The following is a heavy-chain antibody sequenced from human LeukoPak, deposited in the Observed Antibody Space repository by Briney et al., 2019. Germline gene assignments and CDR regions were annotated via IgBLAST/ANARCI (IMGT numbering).Heavy chain of an antibody. Sequence: PGGSLRLSCAASGFTFSSYAMSWVRQPPGKGREWVSAISGSGGRTYYADSVKGRFTISRDNSKNTLYLQMNSLRAEDTAVYYCAKDQIVAKGYYYYYYMDVWGKGTTVTVSS. V-gene: IGHV3-23*01. CDR2: ISGSGGRT. J-gene: IGHJ6*03. CDR3: AKDQIVAKGYYYYYYMDV. D-gene: IGHD5-12*01. CDR1: GFTFSSYA.